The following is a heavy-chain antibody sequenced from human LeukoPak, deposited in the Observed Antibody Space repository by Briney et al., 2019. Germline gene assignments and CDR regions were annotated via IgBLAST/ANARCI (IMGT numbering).Heavy chain of an antibody. J-gene: IGHJ5*02. D-gene: IGHD4-17*01. V-gene: IGHV3-9*01. CDR2: ISWDSGII. Sequence: RSGGSLRLSCAASGFIFDDYAMHWVRQAPGKGLEWVSGISWDSGIIGYADSVKGRFTIGRDNAENSLYLQMDSLRPEDTALYYCVKDQTTVSLSGWFDPWGQGTLVTVSS. CDR3: VKDQTTVSLSGWFDP. CDR1: GFIFDDYA.